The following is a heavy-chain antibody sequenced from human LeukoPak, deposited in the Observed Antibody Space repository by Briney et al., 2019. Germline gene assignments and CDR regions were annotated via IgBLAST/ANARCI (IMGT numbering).Heavy chain of an antibody. CDR2: ISSSGSTI. CDR3: ARDTSPYDSSGYVFDY. CDR1: GFTFSDFY. D-gene: IGHD3-22*01. Sequence: GGSLRLSCAASGFTFSDFYMSWIRKAPGEGLEWVSYISSSGSTIDYADSVKGRFTISRDNAKNSLYLQMNSLRAEDTAVYYCARDTSPYDSSGYVFDYWGQGTLVTVSS. J-gene: IGHJ4*02. V-gene: IGHV3-11*01.